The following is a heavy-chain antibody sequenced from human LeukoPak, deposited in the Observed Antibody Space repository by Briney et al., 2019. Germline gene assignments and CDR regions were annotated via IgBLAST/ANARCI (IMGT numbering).Heavy chain of an antibody. CDR2: IHHSGMT. CDR1: GDSISSHF. Sequence: SETPSLTCGVSGDSISSHFWSWLRQPPGKGLEWLGYIHHSGMTNYNSALKSRATLSIDTSTNQFSLKLTSVTAADTAFYFCAREASSDPRLSSYFLDVWGDGTAVTVSS. D-gene: IGHD6-19*01. CDR3: AREASSDPRLSSYFLDV. J-gene: IGHJ6*03. V-gene: IGHV4-59*11.